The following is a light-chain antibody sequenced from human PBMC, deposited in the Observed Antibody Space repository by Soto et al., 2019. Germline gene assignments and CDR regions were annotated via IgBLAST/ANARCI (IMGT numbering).Light chain of an antibody. Sequence: DIQMTQSPSTLSASVGDRVTITCRASQSISTWLAWYQQKPGKAPKLLNYQASSLESGGPSRFSGSGSGTEFTLTSSSLQPDDFATYYRRHYNSYSETFGQGTKVEI. CDR3: RHYNSYSET. CDR2: QAS. V-gene: IGKV1-5*03. CDR1: QSISTW. J-gene: IGKJ1*01.